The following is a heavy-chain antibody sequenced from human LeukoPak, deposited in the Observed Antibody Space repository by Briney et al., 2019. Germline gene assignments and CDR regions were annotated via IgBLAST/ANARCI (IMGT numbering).Heavy chain of an antibody. V-gene: IGHV5-51*01. Sequence: GESLKISCKGSGYSFTSYWIGWVRQMPGKGLEWMGILYPGDSDTRHSPSFQGQVTISADKSISTAYLQWSSLKASDTAMYYCARRGYSYGEYYYYYYMDVWGKGTTVTVSS. D-gene: IGHD5-18*01. CDR3: ARRGYSYGEYYYYYYMDV. J-gene: IGHJ6*03. CDR2: LYPGDSDT. CDR1: GYSFTSYW.